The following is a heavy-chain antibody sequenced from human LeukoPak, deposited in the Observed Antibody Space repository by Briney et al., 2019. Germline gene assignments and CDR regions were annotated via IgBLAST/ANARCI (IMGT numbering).Heavy chain of an antibody. Sequence: PGGSLRLSCAASGFTFSTSSMNWVRQAPGKGLEWVSSISSGGSYIYYADSVKGRFTISRDNSKNTLYLQMSSLRPEDTAVYYCAGDTNGYWGQGTLVTVSS. CDR1: GFTFSTSS. V-gene: IGHV3-21*01. D-gene: IGHD2-8*01. CDR2: ISSGGSYI. J-gene: IGHJ4*02. CDR3: AGDTNGY.